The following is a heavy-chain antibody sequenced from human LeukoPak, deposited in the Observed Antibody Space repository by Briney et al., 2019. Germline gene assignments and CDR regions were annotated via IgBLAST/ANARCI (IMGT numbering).Heavy chain of an antibody. CDR1: GGSISSSSYY. D-gene: IGHD2-21*02. CDR3: AGAYCGGDCYHFYYYYYMDV. CDR2: IYYSGST. J-gene: IGHJ6*03. V-gene: IGHV4-39*06. Sequence: ASETLSLTCTVSGGSISSSSYYWGWIRQPPGKGLEWIGSIYYSGSTNYNPSLKGGVTISVATSRNQCTLKLSAVAAADRAGDYCAGAYCGGDCYHFYYYYYMDVWGKGTTVTASS.